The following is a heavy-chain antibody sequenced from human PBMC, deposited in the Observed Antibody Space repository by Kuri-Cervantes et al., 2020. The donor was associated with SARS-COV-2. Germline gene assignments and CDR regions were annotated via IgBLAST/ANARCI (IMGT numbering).Heavy chain of an antibody. Sequence: ASVKVSCKASGYTFTSYYMHWVRQAPGQGLEWMGIINPSGGSTTYTQKLQGRVTMTSDTSTSTAYMELRSLRSDDTAVYYCARDRCSGGSCYSDAFDIWGQGTLVTASS. D-gene: IGHD2-15*01. CDR2: INPSGGST. J-gene: IGHJ4*02. CDR1: GYTFTSYY. CDR3: ARDRCSGGSCYSDAFDI. V-gene: IGHV1-46*01.